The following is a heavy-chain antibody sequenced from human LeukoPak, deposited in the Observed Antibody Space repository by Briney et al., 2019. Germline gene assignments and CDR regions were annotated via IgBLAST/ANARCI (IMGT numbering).Heavy chain of an antibody. D-gene: IGHD6-13*01. CDR2: ISSSSSNI. J-gene: IGHJ4*02. CDR1: RFTFSIYS. V-gene: IGHV3-48*01. Sequence: GGSLRLSCAASRFTFSIYSMNWVRQAPGRGLEWVSYISSSSSNIYYADSVKGRFTISRDNVQNSLYLQMNSLRAEDTAVYYCAGARYSSSSYSNFHPRLFDYWGQGTLVTVSS. CDR3: AGARYSSSSYSNFHPRLFDY.